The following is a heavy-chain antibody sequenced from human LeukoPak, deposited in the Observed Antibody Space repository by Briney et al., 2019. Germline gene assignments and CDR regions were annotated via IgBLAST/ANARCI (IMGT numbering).Heavy chain of an antibody. CDR1: GFAFDDFA. Sequence: GGSLRLSCTTSGFAFDDFAMSWVRQPAGKGLEWVGFIRRRAYGGAAEYAASVKGRFIISRDDSKGIAYLQMNSLKTEDTAVYYCSRNGLVDSDYWGQGSRVIVSP. CDR2: IRRRAYGGAA. J-gene: IGHJ4*02. CDR3: SRNGLVDSDY. V-gene: IGHV3-49*04.